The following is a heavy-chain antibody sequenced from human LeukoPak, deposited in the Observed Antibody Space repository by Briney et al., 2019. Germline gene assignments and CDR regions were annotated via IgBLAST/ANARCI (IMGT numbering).Heavy chain of an antibody. CDR2: INHSGST. J-gene: IGHJ4*02. V-gene: IGHV4-34*01. Sequence: SETLSLTCAVYGGSFSGYYWSWIRQPPGKGLEWIGEINHSGSTNYNPSLKSRVTISVDTSKNQFSLKLSSVTAADTAVYYCARHSLRGYSYARPFDYWGQGTLVTVSS. CDR3: ARHSLRGYSYARPFDY. CDR1: GGSFSGYY. D-gene: IGHD5-18*01.